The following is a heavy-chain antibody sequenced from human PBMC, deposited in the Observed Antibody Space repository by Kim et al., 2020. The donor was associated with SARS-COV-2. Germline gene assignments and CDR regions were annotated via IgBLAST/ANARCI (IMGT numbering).Heavy chain of an antibody. CDR3: AGAWFGELYWFDP. CDR2: ISYDGSNK. Sequence: LSLTCAASGFTFSSYAMHWVRQAPGKGLEWVAVISYDGSNKYYADSVKGRFTISRDNSKNTLYLQMNSLRAEDTAVYYCAGAWFGELYWFDPWGQGT. CDR1: GFTFSSYA. D-gene: IGHD3-10*01. J-gene: IGHJ5*02. V-gene: IGHV3-30*04.